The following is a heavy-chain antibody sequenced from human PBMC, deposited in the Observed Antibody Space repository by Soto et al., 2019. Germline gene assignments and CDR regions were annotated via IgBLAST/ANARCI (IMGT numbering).Heavy chain of an antibody. CDR1: GESFIGYY. D-gene: IGHD5-12*01. J-gene: IGHJ5*02. CDR3: ARTDIVTTNWFDP. Sequence: QVHLQQWGAGLLKPSETLSLTCAVYGESFIGYYWTWIRQPPGKGLEWIGEINQRGSTNYNPSLKSRVSISIDTSKNQFSLKLTSVTAADTSVYYCARTDIVTTNWFDPWGQGTLVTVSS. V-gene: IGHV4-34*02. CDR2: INQRGST.